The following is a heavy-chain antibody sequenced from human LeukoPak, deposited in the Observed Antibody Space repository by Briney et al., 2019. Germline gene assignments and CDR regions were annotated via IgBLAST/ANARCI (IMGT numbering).Heavy chain of an antibody. D-gene: IGHD2-15*01. J-gene: IGHJ4*02. Sequence: ASVKVSCKASGYTFRNYGILWVRQAPGQGLEWMGWISAYNGNTIYAQKVKGRVTMTTDTSTSTAYMELRSLKSDDTAVYYCARASYCSGGSCYSDYWGQGTLVTVSS. V-gene: IGHV1-18*01. CDR1: GYTFRNYG. CDR2: ISAYNGNT. CDR3: ARASYCSGGSCYSDY.